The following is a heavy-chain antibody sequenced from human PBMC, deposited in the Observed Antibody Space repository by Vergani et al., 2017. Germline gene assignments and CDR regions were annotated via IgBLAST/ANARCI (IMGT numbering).Heavy chain of an antibody. D-gene: IGHD2-15*01. CDR2: INPAGTAT. CDR3: AKSRGYYSTDGFDI. J-gene: IGHJ3*02. V-gene: IGHV3-74*01. CDR1: GFNFKSQW. Sequence: EVQLVESGGNQVQPGSSLRLSCVVSGFNFKSQWMHWVRQSPGKGLMWVSRINPAGTATNHANSVKGLFAIYRDNARNTLYLQLNSLRADDTAVYYCAKSRGYYSTDGFDIWGQGTMVTVSS.